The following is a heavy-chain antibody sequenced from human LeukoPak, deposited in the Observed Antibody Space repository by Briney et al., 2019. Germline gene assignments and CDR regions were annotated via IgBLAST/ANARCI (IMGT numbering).Heavy chain of an antibody. CDR2: INPNSGGT. Sequence: GASVKVSCKASGYAFIGYYIHWVRQAPGQGLEWMGRINPNSGGTNYAQNLQARVTMTRDTSISTAYMELSSLASDDTAVYCCARSLLCVGNVPRLYDYWGQGTLVTVAS. D-gene: IGHD3-10*02. CDR3: ARSLLCVGNVPRLYDY. CDR1: GYAFIGYY. V-gene: IGHV1-2*06. J-gene: IGHJ4*02.